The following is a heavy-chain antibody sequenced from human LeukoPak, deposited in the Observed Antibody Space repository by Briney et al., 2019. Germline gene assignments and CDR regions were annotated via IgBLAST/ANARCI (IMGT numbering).Heavy chain of an antibody. D-gene: IGHD3-22*01. V-gene: IGHV1-18*01. CDR3: ARVVGQTMTVDY. Sequence: ASVKVSCKASGYTFTSYGISWLRQAPGPGIEWMGWISAYHGNTNYAQKLQGRVTMTTDTSTSTAYMELRSLRSDDTAVYYCARVVGQTMTVDYWGQGTLVTVSS. CDR2: ISAYHGNT. J-gene: IGHJ4*02. CDR1: GYTFTSYG.